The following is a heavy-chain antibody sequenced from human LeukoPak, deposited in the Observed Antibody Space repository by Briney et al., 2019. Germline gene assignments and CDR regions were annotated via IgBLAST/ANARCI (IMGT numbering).Heavy chain of an antibody. Sequence: GASVKVSSKASGGTFSSYAISWVRQAPGQGLEWMGWISAYNGNTNYAQKLQSRVTMTTDTSTSTAYMEQRSLRSDDTAVYYCARDFWPWWYYNQIDAFDIWGEGTRVTVSS. D-gene: IGHD2-15*01. CDR1: GGTFSSYA. CDR3: ARDFWPWWYYNQIDAFDI. V-gene: IGHV1-18*01. J-gene: IGHJ3*02. CDR2: ISAYNGNT.